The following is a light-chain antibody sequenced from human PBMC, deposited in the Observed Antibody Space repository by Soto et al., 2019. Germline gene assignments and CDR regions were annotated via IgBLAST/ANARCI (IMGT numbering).Light chain of an antibody. CDR2: DAS. J-gene: IGKJ5*01. V-gene: IGKV1D-13*01. CDR1: QGISSA. CDR3: QQFNNYIT. Sequence: QLTQYPPSLSASVGDRVTINCRASQGISSALAWYQQKPGKAPKLLIYDASSLESGVPSRFSGSGSGTDFTLTISSLQPEDFATYYCQQFNNYITFGQGTRLEIK.